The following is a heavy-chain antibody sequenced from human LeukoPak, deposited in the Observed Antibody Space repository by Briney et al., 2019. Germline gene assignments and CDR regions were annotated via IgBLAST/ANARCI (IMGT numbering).Heavy chain of an antibody. CDR3: AKDRGSIGGYFDY. J-gene: IGHJ4*02. D-gene: IGHD3-10*01. Sequence: GGSLRLSCAASGFTSSSYSMHWVRQAPGKGLEFVSAISKNGENTYYANSVKGRFTISRDNSKNTLYLQMNSLRAEDTAVYYCAKDRGSIGGYFDYWGQGTLVTVSS. V-gene: IGHV3-64*01. CDR1: GFTSSSYS. CDR2: ISKNGENT.